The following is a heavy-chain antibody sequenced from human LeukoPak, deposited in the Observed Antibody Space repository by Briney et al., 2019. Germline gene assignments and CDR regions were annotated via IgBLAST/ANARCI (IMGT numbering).Heavy chain of an antibody. CDR3: AKDYSSSWYAVKAFDI. J-gene: IGHJ3*02. D-gene: IGHD6-13*01. CDR1: GFTFSSYA. Sequence: GGSLRLSCAASGFTFSSYAMSWVRQAPGKGLEWVSAISGSGGSTYYADSVKGRFTISRDNSKNTLYLQMNSLRAEDTAVYYRAKDYSSSWYAVKAFDIWGQGTMVTVSS. V-gene: IGHV3-23*01. CDR2: ISGSGGST.